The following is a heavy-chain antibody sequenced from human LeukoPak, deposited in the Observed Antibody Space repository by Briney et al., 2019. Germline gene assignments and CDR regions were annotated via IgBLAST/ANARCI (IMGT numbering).Heavy chain of an antibody. V-gene: IGHV4-59*01. CDR2: IYYSGST. Sequence: PSETLSLTCTVSGGSISSYYWSWIRQPPGKGLEWIGYIYYSGSTNYNPSLKSRVPISVDTSKNQFSLKLRSVTAADTAVYYCARVNKIDYGDYSEYFQHWGQGTLVTVSS. D-gene: IGHD4-17*01. CDR3: ARVNKIDYGDYSEYFQH. CDR1: GGSISSYY. J-gene: IGHJ1*01.